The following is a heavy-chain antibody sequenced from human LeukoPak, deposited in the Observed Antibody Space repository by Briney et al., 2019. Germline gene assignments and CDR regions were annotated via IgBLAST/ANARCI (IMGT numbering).Heavy chain of an antibody. CDR3: ARESYYYDSSGPRERDY. CDR2: ISSRSTYI. D-gene: IGHD3-22*01. J-gene: IGHJ4*02. CDR1: GFSFSSQS. Sequence: PGGSLRLSCAASGFSFSSQSMNWVRQAPGKGLEWVSAISSRSTYIYYVDSVKGRFTISRDNAKNSLYLQMNSLRAEDTAVYYCARESYYYDSSGPRERDYWGQGTLVTVSS. V-gene: IGHV3-21*01.